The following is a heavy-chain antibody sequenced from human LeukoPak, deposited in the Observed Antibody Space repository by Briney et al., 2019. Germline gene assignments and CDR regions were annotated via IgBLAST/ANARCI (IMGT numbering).Heavy chain of an antibody. CDR3: ARQEVTMVRGVISPYYYYYMDV. V-gene: IGHV4-34*01. D-gene: IGHD3-10*01. CDR1: GGSFSGYY. CDR2: INHSGST. Sequence: PSETLSLTCAVYGGSFSGYYWSWIRQPPGKGLEWIGEINHSGSTNYNPSLKSRVTISVDTSKNQFSLKLSSVTAADTAVYYCARQEVTMVRGVISPYYYYYMDVWGKGTTVTISS. J-gene: IGHJ6*03.